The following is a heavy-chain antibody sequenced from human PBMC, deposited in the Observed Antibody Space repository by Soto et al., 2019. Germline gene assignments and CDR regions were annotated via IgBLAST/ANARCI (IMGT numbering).Heavy chain of an antibody. D-gene: IGHD3-9*01. CDR3: AKDHYFEWPTACDN. CDR2: ISGSAGRI. CDR1: GFTFSSSA. V-gene: IGHV3-23*01. Sequence: GGSLRLSCAASGFTFSSSAMTWVRQAPGKGLEWVAAISGSAGRIHYADSVKGRFTISRDNSQNTVYLEMNSLRAEDTAVYYCAKDHYFEWPTACDNWGQGTLVTVSS. J-gene: IGHJ4*02.